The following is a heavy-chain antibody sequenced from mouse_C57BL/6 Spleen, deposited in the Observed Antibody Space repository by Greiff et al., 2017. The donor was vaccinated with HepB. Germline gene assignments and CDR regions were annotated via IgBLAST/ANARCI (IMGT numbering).Heavy chain of an antibody. D-gene: IGHD3-1*01. CDR3: ARAGPPYAMDY. Sequence: EVKLMESEGGLVQPGSSMKLSCTASGFTFSDYYMAWVRQVPEKGLEWVANINYDGSSTYYLDSLKSRFIISRDNAKNILYLQMSSLKSEDTATYYCARAGPPYAMDYWGQGTSVTVSS. V-gene: IGHV5-16*01. CDR1: GFTFSDYY. J-gene: IGHJ4*01. CDR2: INYDGSST.